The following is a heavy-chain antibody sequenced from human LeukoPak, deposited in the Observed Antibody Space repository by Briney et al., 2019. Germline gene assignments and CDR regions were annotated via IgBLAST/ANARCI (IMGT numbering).Heavy chain of an antibody. Sequence: GGSLRLSCAASGFTFSDYYMSWIRQAPGKGLEWVSYISSSSSYTNYADSVKGRFTISRGNAKNSLYLQMNSLRAEDTAVYYCARVRKYSSGWYDAFDIWGQGTMVTVSS. V-gene: IGHV3-11*05. J-gene: IGHJ3*02. CDR3: ARVRKYSSGWYDAFDI. D-gene: IGHD6-19*01. CDR2: ISSSSSYT. CDR1: GFTFSDYY.